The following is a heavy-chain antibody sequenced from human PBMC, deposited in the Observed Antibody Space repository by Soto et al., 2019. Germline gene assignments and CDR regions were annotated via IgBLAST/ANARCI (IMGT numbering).Heavy chain of an antibody. J-gene: IGHJ4*02. V-gene: IGHV3-30*18. D-gene: IGHD6-13*01. Sequence: GESLKISCAASGFTFSSYGMHWVRQAPGKGLEWVAVISYDGSNKYYADSVKGRFTISRDNSKNTLYLQMNSLRAEDTAVYYCAKEQLVQEGYFDYWGQGTLVTVSS. CDR2: ISYDGSNK. CDR1: GFTFSSYG. CDR3: AKEQLVQEGYFDY.